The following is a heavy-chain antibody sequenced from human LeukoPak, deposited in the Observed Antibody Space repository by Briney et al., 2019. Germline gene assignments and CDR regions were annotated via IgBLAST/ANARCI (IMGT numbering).Heavy chain of an antibody. V-gene: IGHV1-18*01. CDR1: GYTFTSYG. D-gene: IGHD6-13*01. CDR2: ISAYNGNT. J-gene: IGHJ4*02. CDR3: ARVVVSAAGNYYFDY. Sequence: AASVKVSCKASGYTFTSYGISWVRQAPGQGLEWMGWISAYNGNTNYAQKLQGRVTMTTDTSTSTAYMELGSLRSDDTAVYYCARVVVSAAGNYYFDYWGQGTLVTVSS.